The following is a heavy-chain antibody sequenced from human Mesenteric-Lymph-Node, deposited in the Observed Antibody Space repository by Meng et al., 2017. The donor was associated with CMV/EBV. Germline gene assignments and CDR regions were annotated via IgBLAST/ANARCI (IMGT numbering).Heavy chain of an antibody. J-gene: IGHJ3*02. CDR2: ISYDGGSK. Sequence: GGSLRLSCAASAFIFSDYTMHWVRQAPGKGLEWVALISYDGGSKYYGDSVKGRFTISRDNSKRTLYLQMNNVRPEDTAVYYCSRGGGLTTSAASDIWGQGTMVTVSS. D-gene: IGHD2/OR15-2a*01. CDR1: AFIFSDYT. CDR3: SRGGGLTTSAASDI. V-gene: IGHV3-30-3*01.